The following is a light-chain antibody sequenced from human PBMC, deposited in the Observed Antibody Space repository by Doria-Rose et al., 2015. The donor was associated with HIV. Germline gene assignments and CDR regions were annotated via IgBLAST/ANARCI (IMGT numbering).Light chain of an antibody. Sequence: TQSPGTLSLSPGERATLSCRASQSSSNTYLAWYQQKPGQAPSLLIYDGSTRATGIPDRFSASGSGTDFTLTINRLEPEDFALYYCHQYGTSWTFGQGTKVEI. CDR2: DGS. CDR3: HQYGTSWT. CDR1: QSSSNTY. V-gene: IGKV3-20*01. J-gene: IGKJ1*01.